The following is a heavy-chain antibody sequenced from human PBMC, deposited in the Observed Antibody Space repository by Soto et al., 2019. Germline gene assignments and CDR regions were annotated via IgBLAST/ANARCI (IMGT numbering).Heavy chain of an antibody. V-gene: IGHV1-46*02. Sequence: QVQLVQSGAEVKKPGASVKISCKASGYTFNGYYVHWVRQAPGQGLEWMGIINPNGGATGYAQNFQGGVSMTRDTSTSTVYMELSSLRSEDTAIYYCARVGSSNYYDSTGHYFDYWGQGTLVTVSS. D-gene: IGHD3-22*01. CDR3: ARVGSSNYYDSTGHYFDY. J-gene: IGHJ4*02. CDR1: GYTFNGYY. CDR2: INPNGGAT.